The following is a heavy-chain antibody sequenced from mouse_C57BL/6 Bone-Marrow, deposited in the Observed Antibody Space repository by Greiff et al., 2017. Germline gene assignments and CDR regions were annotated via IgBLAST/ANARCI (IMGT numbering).Heavy chain of an antibody. J-gene: IGHJ4*01. CDR2: IYPVGGYT. D-gene: IGHD1-1*01. V-gene: IGHV1-63*01. CDR3: ARITTVVATPYYAMDY. CDR1: GYTFTNYW. Sequence: VQLQQSGAELVRPGTSVKMSCKASGYTFTNYWIGWAKQRPGHGLEWIGDIYPVGGYTNYNEKFKGKATLTADKSSSTAYLQFSSLTAEDSAIYYSARITTVVATPYYAMDYWGQGTSVTVSS.